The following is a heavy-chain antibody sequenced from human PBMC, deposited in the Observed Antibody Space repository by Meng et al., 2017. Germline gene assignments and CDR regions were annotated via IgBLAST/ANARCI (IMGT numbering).Heavy chain of an antibody. D-gene: IGHD2-21*01. CDR2: INPSGGST. CDR1: GYTFTSYY. J-gene: IGHJ4*02. V-gene: IGHV1-46*01. CDR3: ASSSGWGDPVYDY. Sequence: QVQLVESGAEVKKPGASVKVPCKESGYTFTSYYMHWVRQAPGQGLEWMGIINPSGGSTSYAQKFQGRVTMTRDTSTSTVYMELSSLRSEDTAVYYCASSSGWGDPVYDYWGQGTLVTVSS.